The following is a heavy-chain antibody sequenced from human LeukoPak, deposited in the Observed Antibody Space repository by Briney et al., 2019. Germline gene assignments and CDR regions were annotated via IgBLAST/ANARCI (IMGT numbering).Heavy chain of an antibody. J-gene: IGHJ4*02. Sequence: GGSLRLSCAASGFTFSSYGMHSGRPAPDEGLEWVAFIRYDGSKKYYADSVKGRFTISRDNSKNTLYLQMNSLRAEDTAVYYCAKPEYSSGPPPDWGQGTLVTVSS. CDR3: AKPEYSSGPPPD. CDR2: IRYDGSKK. D-gene: IGHD6-19*01. CDR1: GFTFSSYG. V-gene: IGHV3-30*02.